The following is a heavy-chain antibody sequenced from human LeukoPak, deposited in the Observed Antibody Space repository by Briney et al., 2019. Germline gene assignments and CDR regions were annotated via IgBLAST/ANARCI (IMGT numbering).Heavy chain of an antibody. D-gene: IGHD2-8*01. J-gene: IGHJ4*02. Sequence: SETLSLTCSVSGGPISGYYWSWIRQPPGKGLEYIGYVYYSGSTNFNPSLTSRVAMSLDTSRNQFSLKLTSVTPADTAVYYCAREAQGRSFPLYYFDYWGQGILVTV. CDR1: GGPISGYY. V-gene: IGHV4-59*01. CDR3: AREAQGRSFPLYYFDY. CDR2: VYYSGST.